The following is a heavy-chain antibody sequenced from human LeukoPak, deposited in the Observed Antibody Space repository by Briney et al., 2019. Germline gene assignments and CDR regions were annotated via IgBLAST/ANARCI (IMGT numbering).Heavy chain of an antibody. J-gene: IGHJ6*02. Sequence: ETLSLTCTVSGGSISSSSYYWGWIRQPPGKGLEWVSAISGSGGSTYYADSVKGRFTISRDNSKNTLYLQMNSLRAEDTAVYYCAKPPPIVVVNYYYYGMDVWGQGTTVTVSS. CDR2: ISGSGGST. D-gene: IGHD3-22*01. CDR3: AKPPPIVVVNYYYYGMDV. V-gene: IGHV3-23*01. CDR1: GGSISSSSYY.